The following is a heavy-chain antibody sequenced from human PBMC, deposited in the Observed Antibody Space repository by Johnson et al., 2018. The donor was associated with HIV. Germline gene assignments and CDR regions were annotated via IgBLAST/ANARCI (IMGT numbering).Heavy chain of an antibody. Sequence: QVQLVESGGVVVQPGRSLRLSCAASGFTFSSYAMHWVRQAPGKGLEWVAVISYDGSNKYYADSVKGRFTISRDNSKNTLYLQMNSLGAEDTAVYYCAKEGSTVIWGQGTMVTVSS. CDR1: GFTFSSYA. J-gene: IGHJ3*01. D-gene: IGHD4-11*01. CDR3: AKEGSTVI. CDR2: ISYDGSNK. V-gene: IGHV3-30-3*01.